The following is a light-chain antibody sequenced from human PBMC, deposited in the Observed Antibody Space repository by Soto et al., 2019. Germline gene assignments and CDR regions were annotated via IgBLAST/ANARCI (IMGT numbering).Light chain of an antibody. CDR1: QSISSW. CDR2: KAS. V-gene: IGKV1-5*03. J-gene: IGKJ1*01. CDR3: QQYSDNWT. Sequence: DIQMTQSPSTLSASVGDRVTITCRASQSISSWLAWYQQKPGTAPKLLIYKASTLQSGVPSRFSGSGSGTEFTLTISSLQPDDFATYYCQQYSDNWTSGQGTKVDIK.